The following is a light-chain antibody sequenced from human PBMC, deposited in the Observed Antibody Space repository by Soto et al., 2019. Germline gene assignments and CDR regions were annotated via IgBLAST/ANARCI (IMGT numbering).Light chain of an antibody. CDR1: QSLVHSNGNTY. CDR2: SVS. Sequence: DVVMTQSPLSLSVTLGQSASISCRSSQSLVHSNGNTYLHWFQQRPGQSPRRLIYSVSSRDSGGPDRCSGSGSGTDFTLPISRVEAEDVGVYYCMQGTHWPPWTFGQGTKVEIK. V-gene: IGKV2-30*02. J-gene: IGKJ1*01. CDR3: MQGTHWPPWT.